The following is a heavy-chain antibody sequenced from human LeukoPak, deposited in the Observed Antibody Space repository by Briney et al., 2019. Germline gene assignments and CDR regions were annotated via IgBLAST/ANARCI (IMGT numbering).Heavy chain of an antibody. CDR3: ARDDGYRSYDY. J-gene: IGHJ4*02. V-gene: IGHV3-7*01. CDR1: GFTFSSFW. Sequence: GGSLRLSCAASGFTFSSFWMSWVRQAPGKGLEWVANIKEDGSEKYYVDSVKGRFAISRDNPQNSLYLQMSSPRAEDTALYFCARDDGYRSYDYGGQGTLVTVSS. D-gene: IGHD5-24*01. CDR2: IKEDGSEK.